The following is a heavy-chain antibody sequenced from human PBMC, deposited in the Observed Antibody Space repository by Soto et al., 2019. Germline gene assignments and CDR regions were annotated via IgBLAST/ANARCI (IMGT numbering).Heavy chain of an antibody. Sequence: SVKVSCKASGGTFSSYAISWVRQAPGQGLEWMGGIIPIFGTANYAQKFQGRVTITADESTSTAYMELSSLRSEDTAVYYCASNVLRYFDWPTGAFDIWGQGTMVTVS. CDR3: ASNVLRYFDWPTGAFDI. D-gene: IGHD3-9*01. V-gene: IGHV1-69*13. CDR2: IIPIFGTA. J-gene: IGHJ3*02. CDR1: GGTFSSYA.